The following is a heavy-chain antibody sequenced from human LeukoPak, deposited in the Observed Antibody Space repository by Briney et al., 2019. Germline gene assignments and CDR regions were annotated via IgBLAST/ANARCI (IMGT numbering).Heavy chain of an antibody. Sequence: PSETLSLTCTVSGGSISSSSYYWGWIRQPPGKGLEWIGSIYYSGSTYYNPSLKSRVTISVDTSKNQFSLKLSSATAADTAVYYCARVLVRWGMVRGVIPTSYWGQGTLVTVSS. CDR3: ARVLVRWGMVRGVIPTSY. V-gene: IGHV4-39*07. CDR2: IYYSGST. J-gene: IGHJ4*02. D-gene: IGHD3-10*01. CDR1: GGSISSSSYY.